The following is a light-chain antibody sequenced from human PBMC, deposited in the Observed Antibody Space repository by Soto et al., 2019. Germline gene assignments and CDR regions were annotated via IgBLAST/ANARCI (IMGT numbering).Light chain of an antibody. V-gene: IGKV3-20*01. CDR3: QQRKT. CDR2: GAS. CDR1: QSISTSY. Sequence: EIVLTQSPGTLSLSPGDRATLSCLSSQSISTSYLAWYHQSPGQAPRLLIYGASSMTTGTPDRFSGSGSGTDFTLTIRRLEPEAFAVYYCQQRKTFGQGTNLEIK. J-gene: IGKJ2*01.